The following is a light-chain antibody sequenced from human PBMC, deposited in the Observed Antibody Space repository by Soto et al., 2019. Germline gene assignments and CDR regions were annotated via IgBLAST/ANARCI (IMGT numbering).Light chain of an antibody. CDR3: QQYKSWPIT. J-gene: IGKJ5*01. V-gene: IGKV3D-15*01. CDR1: QSINRD. CDR2: GAS. Sequence: EIVMTQSPATLSVSPGESATLTCRASQSINRDLAWYVQKPGQAPRRVVYGASTWATGVPPRFTGSGSGTEFTPTTSGLQSEDFAVYYCQQYKSWPITFGQGTRLENK.